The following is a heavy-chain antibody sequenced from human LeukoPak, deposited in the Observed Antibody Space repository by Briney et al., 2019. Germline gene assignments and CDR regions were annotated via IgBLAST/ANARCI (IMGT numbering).Heavy chain of an antibody. D-gene: IGHD4-17*01. CDR1: GYTFTGYY. CDR3: AREEYGDYVDDHYYGMDV. V-gene: IGHV1-2*02. CDR2: INPNSGGT. J-gene: IGHJ6*02. Sequence: ASVKVSCKASGYTFTGYYMHWVRQAPGQGLEWMGWINPNSGGTNYAQKFQGRVTMTRDTSISTAYMELSRLRSDDTAVYYCAREEYGDYVDDHYYGMDVWGQGTTVAVSS.